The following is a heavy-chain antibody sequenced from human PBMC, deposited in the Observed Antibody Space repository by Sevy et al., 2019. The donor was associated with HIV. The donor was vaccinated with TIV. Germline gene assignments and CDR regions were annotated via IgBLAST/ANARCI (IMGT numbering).Heavy chain of an antibody. V-gene: IGHV1-69*10. CDR3: ARYNRAEFLGLFSL. J-gene: IGHJ2*01. CDR2: IIPILGIA. Sequence: ASVKVSYKASGGTFSSFAINWVRQAPGQGLEWMGGIIPILGIANYAQKFQGRGTITADKSANIAYMELSSLRSEDTAVYYCARYNRAEFLGLFSLWGRGTLVSDSS. CDR1: GGTFSSFA. D-gene: IGHD1-1*01.